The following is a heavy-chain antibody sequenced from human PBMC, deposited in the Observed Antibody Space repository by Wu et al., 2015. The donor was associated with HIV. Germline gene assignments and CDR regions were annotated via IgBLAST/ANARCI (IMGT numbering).Heavy chain of an antibody. CDR3: AINTDSVATSLYSLGV. V-gene: IGHV1-24*01. J-gene: IGHJ6*02. D-gene: IGHD5-12*01. Sequence: QVQLVQSGAEVKKPGASVKVSCNVSGYTLTELSMHWVRQAPGKGLEWMGGINPLFGTTKFTQKFQGRVTITTDELRTTAYMELSSLRSEDTAVYYCAINTDSVATSLYSLGVWGQGTVVTVSS. CDR2: INPLFGTT. CDR1: GYTLTELS.